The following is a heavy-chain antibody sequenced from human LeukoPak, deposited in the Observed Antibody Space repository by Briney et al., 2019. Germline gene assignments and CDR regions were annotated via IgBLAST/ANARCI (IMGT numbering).Heavy chain of an antibody. CDR1: GFTFDDYA. Sequence: GGSLRLSCAASGFTFDDYAMHWVRQAPGMGLEWVSLISGDGGNTYYAVSVKGRFTISRDNSKNSLSLQMNSLRTEDTALYYCAKDAHASGSAILDYWGQGTLVTVSS. CDR2: ISGDGGNT. CDR3: AKDAHASGSAILDY. V-gene: IGHV3-43*02. J-gene: IGHJ4*02. D-gene: IGHD3-10*01.